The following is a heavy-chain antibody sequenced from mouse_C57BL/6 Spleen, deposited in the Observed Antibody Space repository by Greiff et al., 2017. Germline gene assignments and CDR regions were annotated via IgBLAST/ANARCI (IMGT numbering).Heavy chain of an antibody. V-gene: IGHV1-15*01. CDR2: IDPETGGT. Sequence: VQLQQSGAELVRPGASVTLSCKASGYTFTDYEMHWVKQTHVHGLEWIGAIDPETGGTAYNQKCKGKAILTADKSSSTAYMELRSRTSEDSAVYYCTRFITTVVEGYYAMDYWGQGTSVTVSS. D-gene: IGHD1-1*01. CDR3: TRFITTVVEGYYAMDY. CDR1: GYTFTDYE. J-gene: IGHJ4*01.